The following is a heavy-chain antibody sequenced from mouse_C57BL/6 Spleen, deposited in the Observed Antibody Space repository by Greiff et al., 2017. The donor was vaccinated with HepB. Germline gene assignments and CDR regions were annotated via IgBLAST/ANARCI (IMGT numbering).Heavy chain of an antibody. CDR1: GYSFTGYY. V-gene: IGHV1-42*01. CDR3: ARLVTTVVGGPYFAMDY. Sequence: VQLKESGPELVKPGASVKISCKASGYSFTGYYMNWVKQSPEKSLEWIGEINPSTGGTTYNQKFKAKATLTVDKSSSTAYMQLKSLTSEDSAVYYCARLVTTVVGGPYFAMDYWGQGTSVTVSS. CDR2: INPSTGGT. D-gene: IGHD1-1*01. J-gene: IGHJ4*01.